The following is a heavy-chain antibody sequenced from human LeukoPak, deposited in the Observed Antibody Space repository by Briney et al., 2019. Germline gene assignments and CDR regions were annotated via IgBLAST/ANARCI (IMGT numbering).Heavy chain of an antibody. V-gene: IGHV3-9*01. CDR3: AKDIGSGSYRRGLDY. Sequence: PGGSLRLSCAASGFTFDDYAVHWVRQAPGKGLEWVSGISWNSGSIGHADSVKDRFTISRDNAKNSLYLQMNSLRAEDTALYYCAKDIGSGSYRRGLDYWGQGTLVTVSS. J-gene: IGHJ4*02. CDR2: ISWNSGSI. D-gene: IGHD1-26*01. CDR1: GFTFDDYA.